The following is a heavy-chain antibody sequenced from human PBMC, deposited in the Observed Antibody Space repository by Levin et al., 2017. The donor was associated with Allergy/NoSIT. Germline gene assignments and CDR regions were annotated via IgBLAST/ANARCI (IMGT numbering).Heavy chain of an antibody. D-gene: IGHD3-22*01. J-gene: IGHJ4*02. CDR3: ARHRNGYLADF. Sequence: GSLRLSCTVSGIPIDNEDYYWGWIRQSPGKGLEWIGNIYKRGRTYYSPSLKSRVTISADISKGQVSLRLSSVTAADTAVYYCARHRNGYLADFWGQGALVTVSS. CDR2: IYKRGRT. V-gene: IGHV4-39*01. CDR1: GIPIDNEDYY.